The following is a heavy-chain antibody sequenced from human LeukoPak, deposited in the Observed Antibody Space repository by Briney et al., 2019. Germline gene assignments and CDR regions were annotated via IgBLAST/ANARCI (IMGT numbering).Heavy chain of an antibody. D-gene: IGHD3-10*01. J-gene: IGHJ2*01. Sequence: GGSLRLSCAASGFSFSSYGMHWVRQAPGKGLEWVAVIWYDGNKKYYGDSVQGRFTISRDNAKNSLYLQMNSLRAEDTAVYYCARSPHYYGSGSHWYFDLWGRGTLVTVSS. CDR2: IWYDGNKK. CDR1: GFSFSSYG. V-gene: IGHV3-33*08. CDR3: ARSPHYYGSGSHWYFDL.